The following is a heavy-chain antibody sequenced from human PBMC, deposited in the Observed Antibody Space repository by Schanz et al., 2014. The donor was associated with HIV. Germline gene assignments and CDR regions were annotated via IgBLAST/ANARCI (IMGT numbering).Heavy chain of an antibody. CDR1: GGTFSSYA. D-gene: IGHD3-3*02. CDR3: ARAAFSSEYYYGMDV. J-gene: IGHJ6*02. Sequence: QVQLVQSGAEVKKPGSSVKVSCKASGGTFSSYAISWVRQAPGQGLEWMGGFIPIFGTTNYAQKFQGRVTITADESTSTTYLELSSLRSADTAVYFCARAAFSSEYYYGMDVWGQGTTVTVSS. CDR2: FIPIFGTT. V-gene: IGHV1-69*01.